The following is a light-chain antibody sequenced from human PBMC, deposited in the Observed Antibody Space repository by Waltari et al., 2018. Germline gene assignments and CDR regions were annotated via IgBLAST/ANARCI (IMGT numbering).Light chain of an antibody. V-gene: IGKV3-20*01. CDR2: GAS. CDR3: QQYGSSVMYT. CDR1: QRLTKYY. J-gene: IGKJ2*01. Sequence: VLTQSPGTLSQSPGEKATPSCRASQRLTKYYLACYQPKPGQPPRLLIYGASSRAAGIPERFSGSGSGTDFTLTISRLEPEDFAMYYCQQYGSSVMYTFGQGTKLEIK.